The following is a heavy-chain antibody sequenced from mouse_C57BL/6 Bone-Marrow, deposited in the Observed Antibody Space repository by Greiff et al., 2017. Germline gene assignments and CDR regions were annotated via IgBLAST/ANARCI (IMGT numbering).Heavy chain of an antibody. CDR2: IWRGGST. J-gene: IGHJ4*01. Sequence: VKLQESGPGLVQPSQSLSITCTVPGFSLTSYGVHWVRQSPGKGLEWLGVIWRGGSTDYNAAFMSRLSITKDNSKSQVFFKMNSLQADDTAIYYCAKWGYNYYAMDYWGQGTSVTVSS. V-gene: IGHV2-5*01. CDR1: GFSLTSYG. CDR3: AKWGYNYYAMDY. D-gene: IGHD2-2*01.